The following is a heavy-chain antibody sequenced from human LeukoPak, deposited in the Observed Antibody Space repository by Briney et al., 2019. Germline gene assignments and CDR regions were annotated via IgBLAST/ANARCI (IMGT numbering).Heavy chain of an antibody. CDR1: GYTFTAYY. D-gene: IGHD3-10*01. Sequence: GASVKVSCKASGYTFTAYYIYWVRQAPGQGLEWMGWINPNSGGTNYAQRFQGRVTMTRDTSITTAYMELSRLRSDDTAVYYCASPWGRWFGELIWYFDLWGRGTLVTVSS. CDR3: ASPWGRWFGELIWYFDL. V-gene: IGHV1-2*02. CDR2: INPNSGGT. J-gene: IGHJ2*01.